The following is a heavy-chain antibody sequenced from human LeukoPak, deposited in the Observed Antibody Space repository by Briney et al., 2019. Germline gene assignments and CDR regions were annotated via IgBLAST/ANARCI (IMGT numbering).Heavy chain of an antibody. D-gene: IGHD2/OR15-2a*01. CDR3: AKDAYGGATFFYYMDV. V-gene: IGHV3-9*01. CDR1: GFTFSNSA. J-gene: IGHJ6*03. CDR2: ISWNSGNI. Sequence: PGGSLRLSCAASGFTFSNSAMNWVRQVPGRGLEWVSGISWNSGNIAYADFVGGRFTISRDNAKNSLSLQMNSLSDEDTAVYYCAKDAYGGATFFYYMDVWGKGTTVTVSS.